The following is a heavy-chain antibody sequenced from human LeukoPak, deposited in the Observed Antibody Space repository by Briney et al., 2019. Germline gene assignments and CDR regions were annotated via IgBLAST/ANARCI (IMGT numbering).Heavy chain of an antibody. V-gene: IGHV3-30*04. Sequence: PGGSLRLSCAASGFTFSSYAMHWVRQAPGKGLEWVAVISYDGGNKYYADSVKGRFTISRDNSKNTLYLQMNSLRAEDTAVYYCARTGCSSTSCYKYYFDYWGQGTLVTVSS. CDR1: GFTFSSYA. CDR3: ARTGCSSTSCYKYYFDY. CDR2: ISYDGGNK. D-gene: IGHD2-2*02. J-gene: IGHJ4*02.